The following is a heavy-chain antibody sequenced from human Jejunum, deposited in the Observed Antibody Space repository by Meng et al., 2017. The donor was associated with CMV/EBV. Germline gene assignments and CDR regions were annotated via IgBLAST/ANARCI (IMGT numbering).Heavy chain of an antibody. V-gene: IGHV5-51*01. CDR1: TSW. CDR3: ARREYYFDSSGYHPYYFDS. J-gene: IGHJ4*02. D-gene: IGHD3-22*01. Sequence: TSWIGWVRQVPGKGLEWMGIIYPEDSDTRYSPSFQGQVTISADKSISTTFLQWSSLKASDTATYYCARREYYFDSSGYHPYYFDSWGQGTLVTVSS. CDR2: IYPEDSDT.